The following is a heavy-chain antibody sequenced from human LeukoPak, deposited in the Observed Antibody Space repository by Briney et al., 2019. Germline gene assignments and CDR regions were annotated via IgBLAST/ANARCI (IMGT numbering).Heavy chain of an antibody. CDR1: GYSFTSYW. J-gene: IGHJ4*02. CDR2: IYPGDSDT. Sequence: GESLKISCKGSGYSFTSYWIGWVRQMPAKGLEWMGIIYPGDSDTTYSPSLQGQVTISADKSISTAYLQWSSLKASDTAMYYCARYGSRKKGYCSTTSCGLVDYWGQGTLVTVSS. CDR3: ARYGSRKKGYCSTTSCGLVDY. D-gene: IGHD2-2*01. V-gene: IGHV5-51*01.